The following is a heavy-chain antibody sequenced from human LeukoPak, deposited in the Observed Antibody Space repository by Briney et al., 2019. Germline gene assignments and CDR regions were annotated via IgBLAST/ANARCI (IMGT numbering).Heavy chain of an antibody. CDR1: GFTFSSYA. D-gene: IGHD6-19*01. CDR3: ARAHRSLRAAVAGTVVY. Sequence: GGSLRLSCAASGFTFSSYAMHWVRQAPGKGLEWVAVISYDGSNKYYADSVKGRFTISRDNSKNTLYLQMSSLRAEDTAVYYCARAHRSLRAAVAGTVVYWGQGTLVTVSS. CDR2: ISYDGSNK. J-gene: IGHJ4*02. V-gene: IGHV3-30-3*01.